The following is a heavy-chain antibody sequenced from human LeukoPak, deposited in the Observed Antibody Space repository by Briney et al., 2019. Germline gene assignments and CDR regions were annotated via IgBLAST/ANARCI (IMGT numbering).Heavy chain of an antibody. V-gene: IGHV1-46*01. CDR2: INPSGGST. Sequence: GASVTVSFKASGYTFTIYYMHWVRQAPGQGLEWMGLINPSGGSTSYAQKFQGRVTMTRDTSTSTVYMELSSLRSEDTAVYYCARFAGIAAAGTHIDYWGQGTLVTVSS. CDR1: GYTFTIYY. J-gene: IGHJ4*02. D-gene: IGHD6-13*01. CDR3: ARFAGIAAAGTHIDY.